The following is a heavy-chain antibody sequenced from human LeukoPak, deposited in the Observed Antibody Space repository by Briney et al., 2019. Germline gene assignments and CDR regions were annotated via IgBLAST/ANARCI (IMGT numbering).Heavy chain of an antibody. CDR3: ASSRYYDSSGNY. V-gene: IGHV4-34*01. CDR1: GGSFSGYY. D-gene: IGHD3-22*01. CDR2: INHSGST. Sequence: SETLSLTCAVYGGSFSGYYWSWIRQPPGKGLEWIGEINHSGSTNYNPSLKSRVTISVDTSKNQFSLKLSSVTAADTAVYYCASSRYYDSSGNYWGQGTLVTVSS. J-gene: IGHJ4*02.